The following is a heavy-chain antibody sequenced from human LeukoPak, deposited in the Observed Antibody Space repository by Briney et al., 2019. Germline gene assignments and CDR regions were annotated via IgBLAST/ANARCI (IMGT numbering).Heavy chain of an antibody. V-gene: IGHV3-7*01. CDR1: GFTFSSYW. J-gene: IGHJ6*03. CDR3: ARRTGYSSYYYYYMDV. Sequence: GGTLRLSCAASGFTFSSYWMSWVRQAPGKGLEWVANIKQDGSEKYYVDSVKGRFTISRDNAKNSLYLQMNSLRAEDTAVYYCARRTGYSSYYYYYMDVWGKGTTVTISS. CDR2: IKQDGSEK. D-gene: IGHD6-13*01.